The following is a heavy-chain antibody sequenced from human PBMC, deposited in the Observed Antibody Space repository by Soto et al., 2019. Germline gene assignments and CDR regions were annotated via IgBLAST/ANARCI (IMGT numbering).Heavy chain of an antibody. Sequence: QVQLQESGPGLVKPSQTLSLTCTVSGGSISSGGYYWNWIRQHPGKGLEWIGYIYYSESTYYNPSLESRVTISVDTSKNQFSLQLRSVTAADSAVYYCARDGGYCSSTSCYGDAFDIWGQGTMVTVSS. V-gene: IGHV4-31*03. CDR3: ARDGGYCSSTSCYGDAFDI. CDR2: IYYSEST. J-gene: IGHJ3*02. D-gene: IGHD2-2*01. CDR1: GGSISSGGYY.